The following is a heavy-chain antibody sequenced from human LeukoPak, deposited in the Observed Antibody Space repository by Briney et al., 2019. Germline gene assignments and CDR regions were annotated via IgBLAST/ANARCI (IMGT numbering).Heavy chain of an antibody. CDR1: GGSFSGYY. Sequence: PSETLSLTCAVYGGSFSGYYWSWIRQPPGKGLEWIGKINHSGSTNYNPSLKSRVTISVDTSKNQFSLKLSSVTAADTAVYYCARVLTMAREGVGTIDYWGQGTLVTVSS. CDR3: ARVLTMAREGVGTIDY. V-gene: IGHV4-34*01. J-gene: IGHJ4*02. D-gene: IGHD3-10*01. CDR2: INHSGST.